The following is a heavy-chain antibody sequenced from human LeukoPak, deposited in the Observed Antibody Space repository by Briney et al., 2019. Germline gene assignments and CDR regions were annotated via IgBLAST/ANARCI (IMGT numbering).Heavy chain of an antibody. D-gene: IGHD6-19*01. V-gene: IGHV3-21*01. CDR2: ISSSSSSYI. J-gene: IGHJ4*02. Sequence: GGSLRLSCAASGFTFSSYSMNWVRQAPGEGLEWVSVISSSSSSYIYYADSVKGRFTVSRDNAKNLLYLQMNSLRAEDTAVYYCARDSRVAVAGRGNYWGQGTLVTVSS. CDR1: GFTFSSYS. CDR3: ARDSRVAVAGRGNY.